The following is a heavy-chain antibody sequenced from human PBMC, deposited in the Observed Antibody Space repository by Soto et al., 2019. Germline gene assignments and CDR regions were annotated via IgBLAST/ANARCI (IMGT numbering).Heavy chain of an antibody. CDR1: GGTISGYY. J-gene: IGHJ5*02. D-gene: IGHD2-2*01. Sequence: SETLSLTCSVSGGTISGYYWTWIRQPAGKGLEWIGRIYSNGNTKYNPYLQSRVTMSLDTSNNQFSLRLTSVPAADTAVYYCARGQRSSDWFDPWGHLTLVTVSS. CDR2: IYSNGNT. CDR3: ARGQRSSDWFDP. V-gene: IGHV4-4*07.